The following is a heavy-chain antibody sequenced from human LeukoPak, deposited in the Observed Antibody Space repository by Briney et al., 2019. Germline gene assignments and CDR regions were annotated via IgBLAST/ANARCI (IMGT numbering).Heavy chain of an antibody. Sequence: PGGFLRLSCAASGFTFTTYGMSWVRQAPGKGLEWVSSISVSGGTTYYADSVKGRFTISRDNSKNTLYLQMNSLRAEDTAVYYCARDSYNTAMVTGFMDVWGQGTTVTVSS. CDR3: ARDSYNTAMVTGFMDV. CDR2: ISVSGGTT. V-gene: IGHV3-23*01. J-gene: IGHJ6*02. D-gene: IGHD5-18*01. CDR1: GFTFTTYG.